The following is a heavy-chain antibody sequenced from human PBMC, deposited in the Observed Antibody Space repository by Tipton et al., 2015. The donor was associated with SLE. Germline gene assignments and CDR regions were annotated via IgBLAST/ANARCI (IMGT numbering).Heavy chain of an antibody. CDR3: ASRGQQLVRPYNFAY. CDR2: IIPIFGTA. CDR1: GGTFSSYA. D-gene: IGHD6-13*01. V-gene: IGHV1-69*06. J-gene: IGHJ4*01. Sequence: QLVQSGAEVKKPGSSVKVSCKASGGTFSSYAISWVRQAPGQGLEWMGGIIPIFGTANYAQKFQGRVTITADKSTSTAYMELSSLRSEDTAVYYCASRGQQLVRPYNFAYWGDGTLFTVAS.